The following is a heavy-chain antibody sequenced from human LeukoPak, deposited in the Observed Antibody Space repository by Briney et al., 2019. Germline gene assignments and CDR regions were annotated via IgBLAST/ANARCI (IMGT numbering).Heavy chain of an antibody. V-gene: IGHV1-2*06. CDR1: GYTFPRYY. CDR2: SNPTRAGT. CDR3: ARAPRGYNWFDP. Sequence: VGSVTVSFMASGYTFPRYYMHWVGQARGQGREGMRRSNPTRAGTTYAQKFQARATMTQKTSISTGYMELSRLRSDDTAVYYCARAPRGYNWFDPWGQGTLVTVSS. J-gene: IGHJ5*02.